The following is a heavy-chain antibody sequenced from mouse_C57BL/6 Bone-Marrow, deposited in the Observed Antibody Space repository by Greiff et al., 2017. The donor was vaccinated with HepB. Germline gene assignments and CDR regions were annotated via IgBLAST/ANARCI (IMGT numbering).Heavy chain of an antibody. J-gene: IGHJ3*01. CDR3: VRHDYYGSSQPEFAY. CDR1: GFSFNTYA. D-gene: IGHD1-1*01. V-gene: IGHV10-1*01. CDR2: IRSKSNNYAT. Sequence: EVKLQESGGGLVQPKGSLKLSCAASGFSFNTYAMNWVRQAPGKGLEWVARIRSKSNNYATYYADSVKDRFTISRDDSESMLYLQMNNLKTEDTAMYYCVRHDYYGSSQPEFAYWGQGTLVTVSA.